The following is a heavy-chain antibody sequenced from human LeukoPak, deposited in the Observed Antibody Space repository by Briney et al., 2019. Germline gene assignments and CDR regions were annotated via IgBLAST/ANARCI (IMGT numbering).Heavy chain of an antibody. D-gene: IGHD1-26*01. Sequence: PGVSLRLSCAASGFTFSSYAMTWVRQAPGKGLEWVSSISGSGDNTYYADSVKGRFTISRDNSKNTLYLQMNSLRAEDTAVYYCAKAISGSNAVADYWGQGTLVTVSS. CDR1: GFTFSSYA. CDR3: AKAISGSNAVADY. CDR2: ISGSGDNT. V-gene: IGHV3-23*01. J-gene: IGHJ4*02.